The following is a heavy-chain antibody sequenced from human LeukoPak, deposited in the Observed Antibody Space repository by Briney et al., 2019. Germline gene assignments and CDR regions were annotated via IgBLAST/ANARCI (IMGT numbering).Heavy chain of an antibody. D-gene: IGHD3-10*01. V-gene: IGHV3-30*18. CDR1: GFTFSNYG. J-gene: IGHJ4*02. Sequence: PGGSLRLSCAASGFTFSNYGMHWVRQAPGKGLEWVAVISHDGSIKYYEDSVKGRFTISRDNSKSTLYLQMNSLRAEDTAVYYCAQDYHGSGGQGTLVTVSS. CDR2: ISHDGSIK. CDR3: AQDYHGS.